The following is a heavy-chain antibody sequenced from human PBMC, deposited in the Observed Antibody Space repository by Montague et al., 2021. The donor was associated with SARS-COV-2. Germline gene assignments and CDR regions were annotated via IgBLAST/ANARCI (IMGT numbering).Heavy chain of an antibody. CDR1: GFTFSSYE. J-gene: IGHJ6*02. D-gene: IGHD3-10*01. CDR2: IKQDGSEK. CDR3: ARDSYGSGTYYYYYGMDV. V-gene: IGHV3-7*01. Sequence: SLRLSCAASGFTFSSYEMNWVRQAPGKGLEWVANIKQDGSEKYYVDSVKGRFTISRDNAKNSLYLQMNSLRAEDTAVYYCARDSYGSGTYYYYYGMDVWGQGTTVTVSS.